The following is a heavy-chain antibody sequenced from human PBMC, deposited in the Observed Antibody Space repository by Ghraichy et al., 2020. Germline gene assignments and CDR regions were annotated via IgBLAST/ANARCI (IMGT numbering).Heavy chain of an antibody. V-gene: IGHV4-39*01. D-gene: IGHD2-2*01. Sequence: SETLSLTCTVSGGSISSSSYYWGWIRQPPEQGLEWIGSIYYSGTTYYNPSLKSRVTISVDTSKNQFSLKLSSVTAADTAVYYCASHHRQYQPPSGLWWFDPWGQGTLVTVSS. CDR3: ASHHRQYQPPSGLWWFDP. CDR1: GGSISSSSYY. CDR2: IYYSGTT. J-gene: IGHJ5*02.